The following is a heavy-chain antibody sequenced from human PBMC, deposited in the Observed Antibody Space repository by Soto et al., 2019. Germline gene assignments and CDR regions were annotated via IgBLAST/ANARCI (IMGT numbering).Heavy chain of an antibody. D-gene: IGHD6-19*01. CDR3: AREYSSGWYDAFDI. J-gene: IGHJ3*02. CDR1: GFTVSSNY. Sequence: EVQLVESGGGLVQPGGSLRLFCAASGFTVSSNYMSWVRQAPGKGLEWVSVIYSGGSTYYADSVKGRFTISRHNSKNTLYLQMNSLRAEDTAVYYCAREYSSGWYDAFDIWGQGTMVTVSS. CDR2: IYSGGST. V-gene: IGHV3-53*04.